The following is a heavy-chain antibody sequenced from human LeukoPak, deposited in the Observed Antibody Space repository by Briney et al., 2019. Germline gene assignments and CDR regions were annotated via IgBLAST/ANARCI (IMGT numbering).Heavy chain of an antibody. CDR3: AKDGKVRVTREYFQH. CDR2: ISGSGGST. Sequence: PGGSLRLSCAASGFTFSSYGMSWVRQAPGKGLEWVSAISGSGGSTYYADSVKGRFTISRDNSKNTLYLQMNSLRAEDTAVYYCAKDGKVRVTREYFQHWGQGTLVTVSS. D-gene: IGHD4-23*01. CDR1: GFTFSSYG. V-gene: IGHV3-23*01. J-gene: IGHJ1*01.